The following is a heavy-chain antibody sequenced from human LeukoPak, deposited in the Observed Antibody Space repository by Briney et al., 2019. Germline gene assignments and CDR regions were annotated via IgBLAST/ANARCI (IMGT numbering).Heavy chain of an antibody. Sequence: GGSLRLSCAASGFSFSPYAMSWVRQAPGKGLTWVAFISHDGRNKYYADSVQGRFTISRDNSKDTLYLQMDCLRAEDTAVYYCARDQQVGTFDYWGQGTLVTVSS. CDR1: GFSFSPYA. CDR3: ARDQQVGTFDY. V-gene: IGHV3-30*04. J-gene: IGHJ4*02. D-gene: IGHD2-21*02. CDR2: ISHDGRNK.